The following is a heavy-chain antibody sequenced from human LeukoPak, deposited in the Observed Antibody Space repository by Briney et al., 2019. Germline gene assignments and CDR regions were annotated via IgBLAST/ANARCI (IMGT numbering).Heavy chain of an antibody. CDR1: GGSFSGYY. J-gene: IGHJ4*02. CDR2: IDHSGST. CDR3: ARINEVVVITPFDD. V-gene: IGHV4-34*01. D-gene: IGHD3-22*01. Sequence: PSETLSLTCAVYGGSFSGYYWSWIRQPPGKGLEWIGEIDHSGSTNYNPSLKSRVTISVDTSKNQFSLKLSSVTAADTAVYYCARINEVVVITPFDDWGQGTLVTVSS.